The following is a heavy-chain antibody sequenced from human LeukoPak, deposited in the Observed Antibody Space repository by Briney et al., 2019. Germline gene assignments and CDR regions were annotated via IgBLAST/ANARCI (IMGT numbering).Heavy chain of an antibody. D-gene: IGHD1-1*01. V-gene: IGHV1-2*02. Sequence: ASVKVSCKASGYTFTSYGISWVRQAPGQGLEWMGWINPNSGGTNYAQKFQGRVTMTRDTSIRTAYMELSRLRSDDTAVYYCARDKQLDWAHYYYYYMDVWGKGNTVTVSS. CDR3: ARDKQLDWAHYYYYYMDV. CDR2: INPNSGGT. CDR1: GYTFTSYG. J-gene: IGHJ6*03.